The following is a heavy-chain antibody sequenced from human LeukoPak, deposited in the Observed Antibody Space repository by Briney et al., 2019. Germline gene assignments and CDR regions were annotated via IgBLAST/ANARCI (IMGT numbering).Heavy chain of an antibody. D-gene: IGHD5-12*01. CDR2: IKQDGSEK. Sequence: GGSLRLSCAASGFTFSSYWMSWVRQAPGKGLEWVANIKQDGSEKYYVDSVKGRFTISRDNAKNSLYLQMNSLRAEDTAVYYCARDNIVATIASYFDYWGQGTLVTVSS. V-gene: IGHV3-7*01. CDR1: GFTFSSYW. CDR3: ARDNIVATIASYFDY. J-gene: IGHJ4*02.